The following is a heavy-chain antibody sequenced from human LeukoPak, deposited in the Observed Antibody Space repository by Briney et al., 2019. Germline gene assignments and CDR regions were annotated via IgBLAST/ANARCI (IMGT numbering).Heavy chain of an antibody. V-gene: IGHV4-61*01. J-gene: IGHJ4*02. CDR2: ISYSGGP. CDR3: AREYYGSSGYYNDY. Sequence: SETLSLTCTVSGGSINSGSYYWSWIRQPPGKGLEWIGYISYSGGPNYNPSHKSRVTISVDTSKNQFSLKLTSVTAADTAVYYCAREYYGSSGYYNDYWGQGALVTVSS. CDR1: GGSINSGSYY. D-gene: IGHD3-22*01.